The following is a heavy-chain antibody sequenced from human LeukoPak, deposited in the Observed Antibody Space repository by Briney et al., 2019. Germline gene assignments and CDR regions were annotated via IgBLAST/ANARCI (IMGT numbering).Heavy chain of an antibody. V-gene: IGHV1-2*02. CDR2: INVNSGGT. CDR1: VYTFTGYY. CDR3: ARDPPAEGWDFDL. J-gene: IGHJ2*01. D-gene: IGHD6-19*01. Sequence: ASVKVSCKASVYTFTGYYMHWVRQAPGQGLEWMGWINVNSGGTRYAQKFQGRVTVTRDTSISTAYMEVSRLRSDDTAVYYCARDPPAEGWDFDLWGRGTLVTVSS.